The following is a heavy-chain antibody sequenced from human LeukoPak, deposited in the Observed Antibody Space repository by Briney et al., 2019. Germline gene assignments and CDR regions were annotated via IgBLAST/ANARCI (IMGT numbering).Heavy chain of an antibody. J-gene: IGHJ4*01. CDR3: AVKKWLAY. Sequence: GGSLRLSCAASGFTFSSSEMNWVRQAPGKWLEWVSYISTGGSTTYYADSVKGRFTISRDNAKNSLYLQMNSLRAEDTAVYYCAVKKWLAYWGHRTLVTVSS. V-gene: IGHV3-48*03. D-gene: IGHD6-19*01. CDR1: GFTFSSSE. CDR2: ISTGGSTT.